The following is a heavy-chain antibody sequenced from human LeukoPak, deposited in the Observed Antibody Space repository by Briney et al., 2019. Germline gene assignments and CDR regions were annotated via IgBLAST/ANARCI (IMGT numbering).Heavy chain of an antibody. D-gene: IGHD3-3*01. J-gene: IGHJ4*02. V-gene: IGHV3-23*01. CDR3: AKQPVPYDDQYYFDY. Sequence: GGSLRLSCAASGFTFSSYAMSWVRRAPGKGLEWVSAISGSGGSTFYADSGKGRFTISRDNSKNTLYLQMNSLRAEDTAVYYCAKQPVPYDDQYYFDYWGQGTLVTVSS. CDR2: ISGSGGST. CDR1: GFTFSSYA.